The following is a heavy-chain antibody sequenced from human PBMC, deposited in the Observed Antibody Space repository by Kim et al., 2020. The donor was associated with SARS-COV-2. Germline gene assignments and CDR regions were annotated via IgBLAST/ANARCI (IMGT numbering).Heavy chain of an antibody. D-gene: IGHD3-10*01. CDR3: ARDDRITMVQGVDAAFDI. J-gene: IGHJ3*02. Sequence: GGSLRLSCAASGFTFSSYWMSWVRQAPGKGLEWVANIKQDGSEKYYVDSVKGRFTISRDNAKNSLYLQMNSLRAEDTAVYYCARDDRITMVQGVDAAFDIWGQGTMVTVSS. CDR1: GFTFSSYW. V-gene: IGHV3-7*01. CDR2: IKQDGSEK.